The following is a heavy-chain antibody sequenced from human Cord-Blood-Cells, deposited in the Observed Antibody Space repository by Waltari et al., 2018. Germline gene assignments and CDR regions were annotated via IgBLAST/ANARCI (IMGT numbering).Heavy chain of an antibody. CDR2: ISSSSSYI. D-gene: IGHD3-22*01. J-gene: IGHJ4*02. CDR3: ARDRDSSGYYYVY. CDR1: GFTFRSYS. V-gene: IGHV3-21*01. Sequence: EVQLVESGGGLVKPGGSLRLSCAASGFTFRSYSMNWVRQAPGKGLEWVSSISSSSSYIYYADSVKGRFTISRDNAKNSLYLQMNSLRAEDTAVYYCARDRDSSGYYYVYWGQGTLVTVSS.